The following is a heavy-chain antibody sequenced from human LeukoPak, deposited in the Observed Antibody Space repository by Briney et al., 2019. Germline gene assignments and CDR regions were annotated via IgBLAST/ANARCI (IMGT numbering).Heavy chain of an antibody. CDR1: GFTVSSNY. CDR3: ASIQQQLVHDY. V-gene: IGHV3-66*01. D-gene: IGHD6-13*01. CDR2: IYSGGST. J-gene: IGHJ4*02. Sequence: GGSLRLSCAASGFTVSSNYMSWVRQAPGKGLEWVSVIYSGGSTYYADSVKGRFTISRDNSKNTLYLQMNSLRAEDTAVYYCASIQQQLVHDYWGQGTLVTVSS.